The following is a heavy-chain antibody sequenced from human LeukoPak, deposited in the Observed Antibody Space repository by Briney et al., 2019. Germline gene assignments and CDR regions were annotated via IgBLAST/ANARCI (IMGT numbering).Heavy chain of an antibody. CDR2: IDYSGNT. J-gene: IGHJ4*02. D-gene: IGHD3-22*01. CDR1: GGSISSSSYY. Sequence: PSETLSLTCIVSGGSISSSSYYWGWTRQPRGRGRGWIGNIDYSGNTYYNPSLKSRVTISVDKSKKQVSLRLSSVTAADTAVYYCARGGYHYVTSGYLFDSWGQGTLVTISS. CDR3: ARGGYHYVTSGYLFDS. V-gene: IGHV4-39*01.